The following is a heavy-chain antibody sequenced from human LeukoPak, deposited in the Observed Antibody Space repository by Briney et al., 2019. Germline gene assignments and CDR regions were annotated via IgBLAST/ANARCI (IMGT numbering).Heavy chain of an antibody. V-gene: IGHV3-23*01. D-gene: IGHD3-22*01. CDR1: GFTFSSYA. J-gene: IGHJ6*02. CDR2: ISGSGGST. CDR3: ARDFFYDSSGYIYYYYGMDV. Sequence: PGGSLRLSCAASGFTFSSYAMSWVRQAPGKGLEWVSAISGSGGSTYYADSVKGRFTISRDNSKNTLYLQMNSLRAEDTAVYYCARDFFYDSSGYIYYYYGMDVWGQGTTVTVSS.